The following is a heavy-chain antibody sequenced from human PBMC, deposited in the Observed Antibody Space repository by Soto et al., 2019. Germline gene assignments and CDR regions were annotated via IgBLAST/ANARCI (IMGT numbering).Heavy chain of an antibody. Sequence: LSLTCTVSGGSISSYYWSWIRQPPGKGLEWIGYIYYSGSTNYNPSLKSRVTISVDTSKNQFSLKLSSVTAADTAVYYCARDTDWGSRLGGMDVWGQGTTVTVSS. CDR3: ARDTDWGSRLGGMDV. J-gene: IGHJ6*02. V-gene: IGHV4-59*01. CDR1: GGSISSYY. D-gene: IGHD7-27*01. CDR2: IYYSGST.